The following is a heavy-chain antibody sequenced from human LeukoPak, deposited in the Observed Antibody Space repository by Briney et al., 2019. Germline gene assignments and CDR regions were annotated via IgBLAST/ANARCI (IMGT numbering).Heavy chain of an antibody. Sequence: SETLSLTCTVSGGSISSGSYYWSWIRQPAGKGLEWIGRIYTSGSTNYNPSLKSRVTISVDKSKNQFSLKLSSVTAADTAVYYCARAALCSSTSCHEKNYYYYYMDVWGKGTTVTVSS. D-gene: IGHD2-2*01. CDR3: ARAALCSSTSCHEKNYYYYYMDV. J-gene: IGHJ6*03. CDR2: IYTSGST. V-gene: IGHV4-61*02. CDR1: GGSISSGSYY.